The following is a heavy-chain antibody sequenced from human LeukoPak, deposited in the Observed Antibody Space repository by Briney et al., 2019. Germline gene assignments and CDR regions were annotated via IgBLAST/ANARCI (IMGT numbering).Heavy chain of an antibody. Sequence: GGTLRLSCTASGFTFSIYALSWVRQAPGKGLEWVSAISGSGGSTYYADSVKGRFTISRDNSKNTLYLQMNSLGAEDTAVYYCAKDRDGTYYVFDYWGQGTLVTVSS. J-gene: IGHJ4*02. D-gene: IGHD1-26*01. V-gene: IGHV3-23*01. CDR2: ISGSGGST. CDR3: AKDRDGTYYVFDY. CDR1: GFTFSIYA.